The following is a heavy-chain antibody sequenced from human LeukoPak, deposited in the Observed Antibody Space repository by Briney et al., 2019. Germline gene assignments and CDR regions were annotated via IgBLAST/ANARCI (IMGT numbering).Heavy chain of an antibody. J-gene: IGHJ4*02. V-gene: IGHV4-59*12. CDR2: IYYSGST. CDR1: GGSISSYY. D-gene: IGHD3-10*01. CDR3: ARVLVRGVITYFDY. Sequence: SETLSLTCTVSGGSISSYYWSWIRQPPGKGLGWIGYIYYSGSTNYNPSLKSRVTISVATSKNQFSLKLSSVTAADTAVYYCARVLVRGVITYFDYWGQGTLVTVSS.